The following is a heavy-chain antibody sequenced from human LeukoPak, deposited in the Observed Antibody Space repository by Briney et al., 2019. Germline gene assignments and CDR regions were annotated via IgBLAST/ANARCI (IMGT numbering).Heavy chain of an antibody. D-gene: IGHD4-23*01. Sequence: SATLSLTCTVSGGSISSGDYYWSWIRQPPGKGLEWIGYIYYSGSTYYNPSLKSRVTISVDTSKNQFSLKLSSVTAADTAVYYCAREPTVVTGAFDIWGQGTMVTVSS. CDR2: IYYSGST. CDR1: GGSISSGDYY. J-gene: IGHJ3*02. V-gene: IGHV4-30-4*08. CDR3: AREPTVVTGAFDI.